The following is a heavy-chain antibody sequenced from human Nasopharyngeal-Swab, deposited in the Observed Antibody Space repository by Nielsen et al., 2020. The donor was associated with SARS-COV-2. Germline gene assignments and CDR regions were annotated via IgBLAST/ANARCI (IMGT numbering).Heavy chain of an antibody. D-gene: IGHD2-15*01. V-gene: IGHV1-46*01. CDR3: ARDGSRDIVVVVAATTSCYFDY. J-gene: IGHJ4*02. Sequence: WVRQAPGQGLEWMGRINPSGGSTSYAQKFQGRVTMTRDTSTSTVYMELSSLRSEDTAVYYCARDGSRDIVVVVAATTSCYFDYWGQGTLVTVSS. CDR2: INPSGGST.